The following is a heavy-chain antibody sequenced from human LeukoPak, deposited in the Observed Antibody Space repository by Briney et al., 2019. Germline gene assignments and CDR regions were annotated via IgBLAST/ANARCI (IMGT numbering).Heavy chain of an antibody. D-gene: IGHD3-16*01. CDR1: GFTFSRYG. V-gene: IGHV3-33*06. CDR2: IWYDGSIT. CDR3: AKDGGAFDY. J-gene: IGHJ4*02. Sequence: GGSLRLSCAASGFTFSRYGMHWVRQAPGKGLEWVAVIWYDGSITYYADSVMGRFTISKDNSRNMLYLQMNSLRAEDTAVYYCAKDGGAFDYWGQGTLVTVSS.